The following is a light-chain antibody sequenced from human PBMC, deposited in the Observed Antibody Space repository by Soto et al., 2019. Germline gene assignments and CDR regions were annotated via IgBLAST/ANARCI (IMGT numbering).Light chain of an antibody. CDR2: AAS. Sequence: DIQMTQSPSSLSASVGDRVTITCRASQGISNYLAWYQQKPGKVPKLLIYAASTLQSGVPSRFSGSGFGTDFTLSISSLQPEDSASYFCLQTDDFPLTFGGGTKVDI. V-gene: IGKV1-27*01. J-gene: IGKJ4*01. CDR3: LQTDDFPLT. CDR1: QGISNY.